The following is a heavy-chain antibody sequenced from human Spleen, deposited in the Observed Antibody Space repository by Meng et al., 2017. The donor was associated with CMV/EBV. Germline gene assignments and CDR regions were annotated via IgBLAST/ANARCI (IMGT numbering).Heavy chain of an antibody. CDR3: ARVMRYCTGGTCSSTGYYGMDV. CDR2: INPNSGGT. Sequence: ASVKVSCKASGYNFTGYYIHWVRQAPGQGLEWMGWINPNSGGTNYAQKFQGRITMTGDTSITTAYMELSRLRSDDMAVYHCARVMRYCTGGTCSSTGYYGMDVWGQGTTVTVSS. V-gene: IGHV1-2*02. CDR1: GYNFTGYY. J-gene: IGHJ6*02. D-gene: IGHD2-15*01.